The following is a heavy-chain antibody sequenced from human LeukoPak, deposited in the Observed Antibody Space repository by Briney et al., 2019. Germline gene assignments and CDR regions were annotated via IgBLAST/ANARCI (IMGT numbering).Heavy chain of an antibody. Sequence: SETLSLTCTVSGGSISSYYWSWIRQPPGKGLEWIGYIYYSGSTNYNPSLKSRVTISVDTSKNQFSLKLSSVTAADTAVYYCARDSGYDAFDIWGQGTMVTVSS. CDR1: GGSISSYY. V-gene: IGHV4-59*01. D-gene: IGHD3-22*01. CDR3: ARDSGYDAFDI. J-gene: IGHJ3*02. CDR2: IYYSGST.